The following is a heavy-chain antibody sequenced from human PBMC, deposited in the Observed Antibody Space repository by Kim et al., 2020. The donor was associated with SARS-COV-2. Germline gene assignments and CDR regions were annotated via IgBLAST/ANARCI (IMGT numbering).Heavy chain of an antibody. D-gene: IGHD6-19*01. CDR3: TRGAVAGNYYYYGMDV. Sequence: SVKGRFTISRDDSKSIAYLQMNSLKTEDIAVYYCTRGAVAGNYYYYGMDVWGQGTTVTVSS. V-gene: IGHV3-49*02. J-gene: IGHJ6*02.